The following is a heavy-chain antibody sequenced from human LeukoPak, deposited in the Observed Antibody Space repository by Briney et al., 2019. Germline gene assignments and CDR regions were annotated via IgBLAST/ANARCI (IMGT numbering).Heavy chain of an antibody. J-gene: IGHJ1*01. CDR1: GFTFSSYS. CDR2: ISSSSSYI. V-gene: IGHV3-21*01. CDR3: ARDLKYSSSSGSRYFQH. D-gene: IGHD6-6*01. Sequence: GGSLRLSCAASGFTFSSYSMNWVRQAPGKGLEWVSSISSSSSYIYYADSVKGRFTISRDNAKNSQYLQMNSLRAEDTAVYYCARDLKYSSSSGSRYFQHWGQGTLVTVSS.